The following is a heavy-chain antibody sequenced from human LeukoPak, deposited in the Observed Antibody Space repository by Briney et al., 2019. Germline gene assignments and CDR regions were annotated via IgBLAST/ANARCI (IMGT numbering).Heavy chain of an antibody. V-gene: IGHV3-7*01. J-gene: IGHJ5*02. D-gene: IGHD2-2*01. Sequence: GGSLRLSCAASGFTFDNYAMNWVRQAPGKGLEWVANIKQDGSEKYYVDSVKGRFTISRDNAKNSLYLQMNSLRAEDTAVYYCARDLGYCSSTSCSPGDNWFDPWGQGTLVTVSS. CDR2: IKQDGSEK. CDR3: ARDLGYCSSTSCSPGDNWFDP. CDR1: GFTFDNYA.